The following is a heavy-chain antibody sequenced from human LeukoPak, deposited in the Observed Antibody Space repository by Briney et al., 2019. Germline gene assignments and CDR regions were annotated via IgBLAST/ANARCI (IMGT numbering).Heavy chain of an antibody. D-gene: IGHD6-19*01. V-gene: IGHV4-59*01. CDR2: IYYSGST. CDR3: ARETYSSGWTGFDY. CDR1: GGPISSYY. Sequence: SETLSLTCTVSGGPISSYYWSWIRQPPGKGLEWIGYIYYSGSTNYNPSLKSRVTISVDTSKNQFSLKLSSVTAADTAVYYCARETYSSGWTGFDYWGQGTLVTVSS. J-gene: IGHJ4*02.